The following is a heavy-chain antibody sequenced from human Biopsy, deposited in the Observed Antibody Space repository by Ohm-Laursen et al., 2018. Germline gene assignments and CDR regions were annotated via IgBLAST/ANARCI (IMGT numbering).Heavy chain of an antibody. CDR3: ARGEVTFGELIVSLDS. D-gene: IGHD3-16*02. V-gene: IGHV1-18*01. J-gene: IGHJ4*02. Sequence: ASVKVSCKTSGYNFISYSINWVRQAPGQGLEWMGWIRPLNGDTKYGQKFRDRVTMTTDTSTSTVYMELTSLRSDDTAVYYCARGEVTFGELIVSLDSWGQGTLVTVS. CDR2: IRPLNGDT. CDR1: GYNFISYS.